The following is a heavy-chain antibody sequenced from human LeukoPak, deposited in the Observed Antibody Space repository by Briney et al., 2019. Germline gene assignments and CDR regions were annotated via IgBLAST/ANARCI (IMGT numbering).Heavy chain of an antibody. V-gene: IGHV1-3*03. CDR2: INAGNGNT. J-gene: IGHJ3*02. Sequence: ASVKVSCKASGYTFTSYAMHWVRQAPGQRLEWMGWINAGNGNTKYSQEFQGRVTITRDTSASTAYMELSSLRSEDMAVYYCARARMDQWELPLVGAFDIWGQGTMVTVSS. CDR3: ARARMDQWELPLVGAFDI. D-gene: IGHD1-26*01. CDR1: GYTFTSYA.